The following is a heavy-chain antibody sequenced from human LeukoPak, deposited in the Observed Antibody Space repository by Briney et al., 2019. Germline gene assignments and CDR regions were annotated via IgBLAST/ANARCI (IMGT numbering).Heavy chain of an antibody. CDR1: GGSFSGYY. V-gene: IGHV4-34*01. Sequence: PSETLSLTCAVHGGSFSGYYWSWIRQPPGKGLEWIGEINHSGSINYNPSLKSRVTISVDTSKNQFSLKLSSVTAADTAVYYCARGRRYYYDRSWFDPWGQGTLVTVSS. D-gene: IGHD3-22*01. CDR2: INHSGSI. CDR3: ARGRRYYYDRSWFDP. J-gene: IGHJ5*02.